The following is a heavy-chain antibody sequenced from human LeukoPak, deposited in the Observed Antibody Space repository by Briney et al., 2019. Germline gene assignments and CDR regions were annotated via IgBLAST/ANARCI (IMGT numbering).Heavy chain of an antibody. V-gene: IGHV4-34*01. CDR1: GGSISSYY. CDR3: ARDENGYVWGSFRA. D-gene: IGHD3-16*02. J-gene: IGHJ5*02. CDR2: INHSGST. Sequence: SETLSLTCTVSGGSISSYYWSWIRQPPGKGLEWIGEINHSGSTNYNPSPKSRVTISVDTSKNQFSLKLSSVTAADTAVYYCARDENGYVWGSFRAWGQGTLVTVSS.